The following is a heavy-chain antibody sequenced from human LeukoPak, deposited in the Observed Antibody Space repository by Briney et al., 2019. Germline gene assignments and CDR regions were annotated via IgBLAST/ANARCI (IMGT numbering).Heavy chain of an antibody. Sequence: GGSLRLSCEVSGITFSTSVMHWVRQGPGKGLEYVSGISDNGVGTYYASSVKGRFTISRDNSKNTLYLQMDSLKDEDMAMYYCARASYSSSWTPPFGYYYYYMDVWGKGTTVTVSS. V-gene: IGHV3-64*01. CDR2: ISDNGVGT. CDR1: GITFSTSV. D-gene: IGHD6-13*01. CDR3: ARASYSSSWTPPFGYYYYYMDV. J-gene: IGHJ6*03.